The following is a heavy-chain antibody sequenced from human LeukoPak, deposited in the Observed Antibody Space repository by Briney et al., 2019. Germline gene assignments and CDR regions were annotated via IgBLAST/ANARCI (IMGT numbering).Heavy chain of an antibody. CDR1: GYXFTSYY. D-gene: IGHD3-22*01. V-gene: IGHV1-46*01. J-gene: IGHJ4*02. CDR3: ARGPYYDSSGYYLGY. Sequence: GASVKVSCKASGYXFTSYYIHWVRQAPGQGLEWMGIINPSGGSTSYAQKFQGRVTMTRDTSTSTVYMELSSLRSEDTAVYYCARGPYYDSSGYYLGYWGQGTLVTVSS. CDR2: INPSGGST.